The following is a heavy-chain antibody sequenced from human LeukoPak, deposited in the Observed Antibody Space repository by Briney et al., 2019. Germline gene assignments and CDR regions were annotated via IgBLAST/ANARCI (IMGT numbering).Heavy chain of an antibody. D-gene: IGHD5-18*01. V-gene: IGHV4-59*01. Sequence: SETLSLTCTVSGGSISSDYWSWIRQPPGKGLEWIGYIYYSGSTNYNPSLKSRVTISVDTSKNQFSLKLSSVTAADTAVYYCARGSGYSYGEDSDAFDIWGQGTMVTVSS. CDR3: ARGSGYSYGEDSDAFDI. CDR2: IYYSGST. J-gene: IGHJ3*02. CDR1: GGSISSDY.